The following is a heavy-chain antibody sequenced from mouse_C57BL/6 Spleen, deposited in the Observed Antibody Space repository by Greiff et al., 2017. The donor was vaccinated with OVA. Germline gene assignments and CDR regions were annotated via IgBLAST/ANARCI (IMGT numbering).Heavy chain of an antibody. Sequence: DVQLVESGPGLVKPSQSLSLTCSVTGYSITSGYYWNWIRQFPGNKLEWMGYISYDGSNNYNPSLKNRISITRDTSKNQFFLKLNSVTTEDTATYYCAIYYDYDWYFDVWGTGTTVTVSS. J-gene: IGHJ1*03. V-gene: IGHV3-6*01. CDR1: GYSITSGYY. CDR3: AIYYDYDWYFDV. D-gene: IGHD2-4*01. CDR2: ISYDGSN.